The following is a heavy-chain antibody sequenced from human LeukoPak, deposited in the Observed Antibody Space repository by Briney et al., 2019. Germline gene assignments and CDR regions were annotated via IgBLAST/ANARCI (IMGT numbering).Heavy chain of an antibody. CDR1: GFTFSDYY. CDR3: AKERGYSYGTVGY. J-gene: IGHJ4*02. CDR2: ISSSGSTI. D-gene: IGHD5-18*01. Sequence: GGSLRLSCAASGFTFSDYYMSWIRQAPGQGLEWVSYISSSGSTIYYADSVKGRFTISRDNSKNTLYLQMNSLRAEDTAVYYCAKERGYSYGTVGYWGQGTLVTVST. V-gene: IGHV3-11*01.